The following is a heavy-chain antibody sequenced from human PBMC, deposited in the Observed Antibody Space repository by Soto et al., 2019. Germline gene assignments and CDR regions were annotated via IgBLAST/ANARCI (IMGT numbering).Heavy chain of an antibody. J-gene: IGHJ3*02. V-gene: IGHV4-59*01. CDR3: ARERGGEYRSSTSCYREDAFDI. CDR1: GGSISSYY. CDR2: IYYSGST. D-gene: IGHD2-2*02. Sequence: PSETLSLTCTVSGGSISSYYWSWIRRPPGKGLEWIGYIYYSGSTNYNPTLKSRVTISVDTSKNQFSLKLSSVTAADTAVYYCARERGGEYRSSTSCYREDAFDIWGQGTMVTVSS.